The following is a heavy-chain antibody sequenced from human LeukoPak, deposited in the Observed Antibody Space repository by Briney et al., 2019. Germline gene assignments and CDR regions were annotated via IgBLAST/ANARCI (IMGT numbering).Heavy chain of an antibody. CDR3: ARGSFSPWTTQSYFDY. J-gene: IGHJ4*02. Sequence: ASVKVSCKASGYTFTNYDIYWVRQATGQGLEWMGWMNPKSGNTGSAQTFQGRVTMTRNTSMSSAYMELSSLRSEDTAVYYCARGSFSPWTTQSYFDYWGQGTLVSVSS. V-gene: IGHV1-8*01. CDR2: MNPKSGNT. CDR1: GYTFTNYD. D-gene: IGHD2-15*01.